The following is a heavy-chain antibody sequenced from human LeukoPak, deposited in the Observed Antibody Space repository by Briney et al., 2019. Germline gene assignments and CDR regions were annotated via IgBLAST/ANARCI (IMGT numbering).Heavy chain of an antibody. CDR3: ARVLVTWFADYYYYMDV. CDR2: IYYSGST. J-gene: IGHJ6*03. CDR1: GGSFSTYY. Sequence: SETLSLTCAVYGGSFSTYYWSWIRQPPGKGLEWIGYIYYSGSTNYNPSLKSRVTISVDTSKNQFSLKLSSVTAADTAVYYCARVLVTWFADYYYYMDVWGKGTTVTISS. V-gene: IGHV4-59*01. D-gene: IGHD2-21*02.